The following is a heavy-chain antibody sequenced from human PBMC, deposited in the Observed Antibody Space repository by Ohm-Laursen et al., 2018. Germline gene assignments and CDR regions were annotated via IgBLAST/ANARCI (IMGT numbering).Heavy chain of an antibody. J-gene: IGHJ4*02. D-gene: IGHD3-22*01. Sequence: GSSVKVSCKASGYTFTGYYMHWVRQAPEQGLEWMGWINPNSGGTNYAQKFQGRVTVTRDTSISTAYMELSRLRSDDTAVYYRARADYYDSSDCWGQGPLVTVSS. CDR1: GYTFTGYY. CDR3: ARADYYDSSDC. V-gene: IGHV1-2*02. CDR2: INPNSGGT.